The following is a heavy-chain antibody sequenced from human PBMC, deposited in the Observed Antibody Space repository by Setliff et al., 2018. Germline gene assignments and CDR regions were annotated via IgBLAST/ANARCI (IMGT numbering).Heavy chain of an antibody. J-gene: IGHJ5*02. D-gene: IGHD3-10*01. CDR3: AKSLRLASSGSYWFDP. CDR1: GFTFSTYN. CDR2: IGGNGVTT. V-gene: IGHV3-23*01. Sequence: PGGSLRLSCAASGFTFSTYNMNWVRQAPGKGLEWVATIGGNGVTTFYTDSVKGRFTISRENSKMYLQMDSLRAEDTALYYCAKSLRLASSGSYWFDPWGQGTLVTVSS.